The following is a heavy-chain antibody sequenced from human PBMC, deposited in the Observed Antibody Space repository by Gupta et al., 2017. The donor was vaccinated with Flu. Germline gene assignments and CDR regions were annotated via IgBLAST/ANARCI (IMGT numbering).Heavy chain of an antibody. D-gene: IGHD4-17*01. CDR3: AKAERDFGDSRIDY. Sequence: STYAMSWVRQAPGKGLEWVSVISASGGRTYYADSVKGRFTISRDNSKNTVFLQMNSLRAEDTAVYYCAKAERDFGDSRIDYWGQGSLVTVSS. V-gene: IGHV3-23*01. CDR1: STYA. J-gene: IGHJ4*02. CDR2: ISASGGRT.